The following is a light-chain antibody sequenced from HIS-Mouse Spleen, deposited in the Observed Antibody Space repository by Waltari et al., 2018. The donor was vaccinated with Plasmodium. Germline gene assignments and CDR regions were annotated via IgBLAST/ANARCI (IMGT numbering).Light chain of an antibody. CDR1: SSDVGGYNY. CDR3: CSYAGSYTFEV. Sequence: QSALTQPRSVSGSPGQSVTISCTGTSSDVGGYNYVSWYQQHPGKAPKLMIYDVSKRPSGAPDRFSGSKSGNTASLTISGLQAEDEAEYYCCSYAGSYTFEVFGGGTKLTVL. V-gene: IGLV2-11*01. CDR2: DVS. J-gene: IGLJ2*01.